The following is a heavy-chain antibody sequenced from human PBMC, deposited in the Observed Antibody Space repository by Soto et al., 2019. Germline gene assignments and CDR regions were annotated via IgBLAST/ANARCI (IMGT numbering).Heavy chain of an antibody. V-gene: IGHV3-30*18. D-gene: IGHD3-3*01. J-gene: IGHJ4*02. CDR3: AKGSSPYYDFWSGYYTDY. Sequence: GGSLRLSCAASGFTFSSYGMHWVRQAPGKGLEWVAVISYDGSNKYYADSVKGRFTISRDNSKNTLYLQMNSLRAEDTAVYYCAKGSSPYYDFWSGYYTDYWGQGTLVTVSS. CDR1: GFTFSSYG. CDR2: ISYDGSNK.